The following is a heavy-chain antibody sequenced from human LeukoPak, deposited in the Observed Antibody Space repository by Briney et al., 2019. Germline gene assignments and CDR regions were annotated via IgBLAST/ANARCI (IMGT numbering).Heavy chain of an antibody. V-gene: IGHV3-9*01. CDR2: ITWNSGTI. CDR3: ATYSSLNRREFQF. J-gene: IGHJ1*01. D-gene: IGHD3-22*01. Sequence: AGGSLRLSCVASGFTFDDYAMHWVRQVPGKGLEWVSGITWNSGTILYANFVKGRFTISRDNAKNSLYLQMNSLRAEDTAVYYCATYSSLNRREFQFWGQGTLLTVSS. CDR1: GFTFDDYA.